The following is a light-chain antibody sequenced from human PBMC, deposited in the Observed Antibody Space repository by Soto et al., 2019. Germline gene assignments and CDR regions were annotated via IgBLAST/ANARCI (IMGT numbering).Light chain of an antibody. CDR3: QQLKSYPRT. J-gene: IGKJ1*01. V-gene: IGKV1-9*01. CDR1: QGISSY. CDR2: AAS. Sequence: IQLTQSPSSLSASVGDRVTITCRASQGISSYLAWYQQKPGKAPKLLIYAASTLQSGVPSRFSGSGSGTDVTLTISSLQPEDFATYYCQQLKSYPRTFGQGTKVEIK.